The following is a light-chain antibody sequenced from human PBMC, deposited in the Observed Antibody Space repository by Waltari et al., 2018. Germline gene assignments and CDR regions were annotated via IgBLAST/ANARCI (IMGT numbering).Light chain of an antibody. CDR3: QQRGKWPLT. V-gene: IGKV3-11*01. J-gene: IGKJ4*01. CDR1: QSVSNY. Sequence: EIVLTQSPDTLSLSPGERATLSCRPSQSVSNYLAWYQQKPGQAPRLLIYDASKTATGIPARFSGSGFGTDFTLTISTLEPEDFAVYYCQQRGKWPLTFGGGTKVEIK. CDR2: DAS.